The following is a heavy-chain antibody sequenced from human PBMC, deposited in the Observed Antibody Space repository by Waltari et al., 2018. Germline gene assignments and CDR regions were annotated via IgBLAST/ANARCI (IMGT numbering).Heavy chain of an antibody. V-gene: IGHV4-38-2*01. CDR3: ARLEPGIGDY. CDR1: GYSISSGYY. CDR2: IYHSGST. Sequence: QVQLQESGPGLVKPSETLSLTCAVSGYSISSGYYWGWIRPPPGKGLEWIGSIYHSGSTYYNPSLKSRVTISVDTSKNQFSLKLSSVTAADTAVYYCARLEPGIGDYWGQGTLVTVSS. J-gene: IGHJ4*02. D-gene: IGHD6-13*01.